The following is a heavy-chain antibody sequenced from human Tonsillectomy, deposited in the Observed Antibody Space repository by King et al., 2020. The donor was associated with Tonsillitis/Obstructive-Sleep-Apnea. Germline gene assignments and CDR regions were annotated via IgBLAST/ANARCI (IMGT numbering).Heavy chain of an antibody. CDR2: ISAYNGNT. V-gene: IGHV1-18*01. CDR3: ARDHDYGDYGTYYYYMDV. D-gene: IGHD4-17*01. CDR1: GYTFTNYG. Sequence: VQLVESGAEVKMPGASVKVSCKASGYTFTNYGVSWVRQAPGQGLEWMGWISAYNGNTNYAQKLQGRVTMTTDTSTSTAYMELRSLRSDDTAVYYCARDHDYGDYGTYYYYMDVWGKGTTVTVSS. J-gene: IGHJ6*03.